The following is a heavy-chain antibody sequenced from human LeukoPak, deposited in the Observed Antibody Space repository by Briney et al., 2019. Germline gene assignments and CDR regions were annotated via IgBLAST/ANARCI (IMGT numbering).Heavy chain of an antibody. CDR1: GFTVSSNY. Sequence: GGSLRLSCAASGFTVSSNYMSWVRQAPGKGLEWVSVIYSGGSTYYADSVKGRFTISRNNSKNTLYLQMNSLRAEDTAVYYCARSIVGATSWFDPWGQGTLVTVSS. V-gene: IGHV3-53*01. D-gene: IGHD1-26*01. J-gene: IGHJ5*02. CDR3: ARSIVGATSWFDP. CDR2: IYSGGST.